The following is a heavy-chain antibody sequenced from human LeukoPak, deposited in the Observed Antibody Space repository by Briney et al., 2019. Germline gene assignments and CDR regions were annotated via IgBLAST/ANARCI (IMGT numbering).Heavy chain of an antibody. J-gene: IGHJ3*02. CDR3: AKDSSWNLVVAFDI. Sequence: GGSLRLSCAASGFTFSSYAMSWVRQAPGKGLEWVSAISGSGGSTYHADSVRGRFTISRDNSKNTLYLQMNSLRAEDTAVYYCAKDSSWNLVVAFDIWGQGTMVTVSS. D-gene: IGHD2-21*01. CDR1: GFTFSSYA. V-gene: IGHV3-23*01. CDR2: ISGSGGST.